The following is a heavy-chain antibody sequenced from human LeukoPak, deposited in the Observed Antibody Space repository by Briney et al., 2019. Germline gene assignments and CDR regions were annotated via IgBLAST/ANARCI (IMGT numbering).Heavy chain of an antibody. CDR3: AELGITMIGGV. V-gene: IGHV3-48*04. J-gene: IGHJ6*04. CDR2: ISSSGSTI. D-gene: IGHD3-10*02. CDR1: GFTFSSYS. Sequence: GGSLRLSCAASGFTFSSYSMNWVRQAPGKGLEWVSYISSSGSTIYYADSMKGRFTISRDNAKNSLYLQMNSLRAEDTAVYYCAELGITMIGGVWGKGTTVTISS.